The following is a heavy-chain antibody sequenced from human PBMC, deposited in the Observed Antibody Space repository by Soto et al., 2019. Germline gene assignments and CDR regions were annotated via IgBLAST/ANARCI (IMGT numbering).Heavy chain of an antibody. Sequence: SVKVSCKASGGTFSSYAISWVRQAPGQGLEWMGGIIPIFGTANYAQKFQGRVTITADESTSTAYMELSSLRSEDTAVYYCARQYYDSSGYQTYYYGMDVWGQGTTVSVSS. D-gene: IGHD3-22*01. V-gene: IGHV1-69*13. CDR1: GGTFSSYA. CDR3: ARQYYDSSGYQTYYYGMDV. J-gene: IGHJ6*02. CDR2: IIPIFGTA.